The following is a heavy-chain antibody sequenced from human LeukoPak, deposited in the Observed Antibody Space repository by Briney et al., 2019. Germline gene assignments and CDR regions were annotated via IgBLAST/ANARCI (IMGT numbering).Heavy chain of an antibody. J-gene: IGHJ5*02. CDR3: ARAGATHYPNWFDP. CDR2: IYYSGST. CDR1: GGPISSSSYY. V-gene: IGHV4-39*01. Sequence: SETLSLTCTVSGGPISSSSYYWGWIRQPPGKGLEWIGSIYYSGSTYYNPSLKSRVTISVDTSKNQFSLKLSSVTAADTAVYYCARAGATHYPNWFDPWGQGTLVTVSS. D-gene: IGHD6-25*01.